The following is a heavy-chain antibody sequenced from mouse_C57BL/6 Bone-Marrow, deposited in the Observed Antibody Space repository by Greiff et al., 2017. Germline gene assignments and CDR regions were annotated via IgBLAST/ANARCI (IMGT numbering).Heavy chain of an antibody. CDR3: ARGYYDGSSPHWYFDV. Sequence: EVQLVESGGGLVQPGGSLKLSCAASGIAFSRYWMSWVRRAPGKGLEWIGEINPDSSTINYAPSLKDKFIISRDNAKNTLYLQISKVRSEDTALYYCARGYYDGSSPHWYFDVWGTGTTVTVAS. J-gene: IGHJ1*03. CDR2: INPDSSTI. V-gene: IGHV4-1*01. CDR1: GIAFSRYW. D-gene: IGHD1-1*01.